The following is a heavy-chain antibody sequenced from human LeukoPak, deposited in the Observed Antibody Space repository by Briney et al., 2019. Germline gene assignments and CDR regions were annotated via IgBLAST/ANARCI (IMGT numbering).Heavy chain of an antibody. CDR3: ARGEGYYDSSGYLF. D-gene: IGHD3-22*01. CDR2: ISAYNGNT. J-gene: IGHJ4*02. CDR1: GYTFTSYG. V-gene: IGHV1-18*01. Sequence: VASVKVSCKASGYTFTSYGISWVRQAPGQGLEWVGWISAYNGNTNYAQKLQGRVTMTTDTSTSTAYMELRSLRSDDTAVYYCARGEGYYDSSGYLFWGQGTLVTVSS.